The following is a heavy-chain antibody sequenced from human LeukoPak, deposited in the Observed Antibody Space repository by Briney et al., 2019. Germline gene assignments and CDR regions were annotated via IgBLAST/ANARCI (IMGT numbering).Heavy chain of an antibody. CDR2: IYYSGST. CDR1: GGSISSYY. V-gene: IGHV4-59*08. Sequence: SETLSPTCTVSGGSISSYYWSWIRQPPGKGLEWIGYIYYSGSTNYNPSLKSRVTISVDTSKNQFSLKLSSVTAADTAVYYCARHDYGGNPADYWGQGTLVTVSS. D-gene: IGHD4-23*01. CDR3: ARHDYGGNPADY. J-gene: IGHJ4*02.